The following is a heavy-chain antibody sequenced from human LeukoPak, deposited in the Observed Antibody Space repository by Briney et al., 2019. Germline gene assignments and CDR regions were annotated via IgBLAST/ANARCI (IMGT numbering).Heavy chain of an antibody. CDR2: IMGDGSEK. J-gene: IGHJ4*02. CDR3: ARDPTRGYSYGYGHH. D-gene: IGHD5-18*01. V-gene: IGHV3-7*01. Sequence: GESLRLSCEVSGFSFSSYWMNWVRQPPGKGLEWVANIMGDGSEKYYGDSVKGRFTISRDNAKNSLYLQMNSLRAEDTAVYYCARDPTRGYSYGYGHHWGQGSLVIVSS. CDR1: GFSFSSYW.